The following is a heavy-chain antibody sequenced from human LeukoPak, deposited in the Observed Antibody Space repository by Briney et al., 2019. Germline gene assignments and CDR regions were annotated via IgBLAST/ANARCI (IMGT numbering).Heavy chain of an antibody. Sequence: GGSLRLSCAASGFPFSTYGMNWVRQAPGKGLEWVSTISRSGDITYYADSVKGRFTISRDNSKNTLYLQMNSLRAEDTAIYYCATGSTAVAGTKYWGQGILVTVSS. V-gene: IGHV3-23*01. J-gene: IGHJ4*02. CDR3: ATGSTAVAGTKY. CDR1: GFPFSTYG. CDR2: ISRSGDIT. D-gene: IGHD6-19*01.